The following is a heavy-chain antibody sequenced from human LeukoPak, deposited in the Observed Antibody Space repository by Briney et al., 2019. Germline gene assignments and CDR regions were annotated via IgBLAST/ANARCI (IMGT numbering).Heavy chain of an antibody. V-gene: IGHV3-48*03. CDR2: ISSSGSTI. Sequence: GGSLRLSCAASGFTFSSYEMNWVRQAPGKGLEWVSYISSSGSTIYYADSVKGRFTISRDNSKNTLYLQMNSLRAEDTAVYYCAKDWGYYGSGSYSFDYWGQGTLVTVSS. D-gene: IGHD3-10*01. CDR3: AKDWGYYGSGSYSFDY. J-gene: IGHJ4*02. CDR1: GFTFSSYE.